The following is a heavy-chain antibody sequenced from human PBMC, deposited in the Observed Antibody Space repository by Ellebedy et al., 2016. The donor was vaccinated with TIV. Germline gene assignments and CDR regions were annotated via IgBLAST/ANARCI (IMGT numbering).Heavy chain of an antibody. J-gene: IGHJ2*01. V-gene: IGHV3-30*03. D-gene: IGHD6-19*01. Sequence: PGGSLRLSCAVSGFTFPDYDMHWVRQAPDQGLEWVAIMSYGGRGEYYADSVKGRFTVSRDNSKNTMYLQLNSLRAEDTATYFCARGNRLYSGWSHSYWYFDLWGRGTLVTVSS. CDR3: ARGNRLYSGWSHSYWYFDL. CDR2: MSYGGRGE. CDR1: GFTFPDYD.